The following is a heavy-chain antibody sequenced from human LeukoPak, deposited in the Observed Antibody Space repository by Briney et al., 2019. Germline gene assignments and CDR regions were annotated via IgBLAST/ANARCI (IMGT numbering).Heavy chain of an antibody. Sequence: GSLRLSRAASGFTFSSYAMSWVRQAPGKGLEWVSAIRGSGDRTHYADSVKGRFTISRDNSKNTLYLQMNSLRAEDTAVYYCAKDSKIVGATFRSYHYMDVWGKGTAVTVSS. J-gene: IGHJ6*03. CDR2: IRGSGDRT. V-gene: IGHV3-23*01. D-gene: IGHD1-26*01. CDR3: AKDSKIVGATFRSYHYMDV. CDR1: GFTFSSYA.